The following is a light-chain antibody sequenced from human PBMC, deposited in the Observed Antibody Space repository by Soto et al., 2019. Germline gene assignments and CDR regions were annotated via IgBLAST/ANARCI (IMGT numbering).Light chain of an antibody. J-gene: IGLJ2*01. Sequence: QSVLTQPASVSGSPGQSITISCTGTSSDVGSYNLVSWYQQHPGKAPKLMINEGSKRPSGVSNRFSGSKSGNTASLTISGLQAEDEADYYCCSYAGSSTFVVFGGGTKVTVL. CDR2: EGS. CDR1: SSDVGSYNL. CDR3: CSYAGSSTFVV. V-gene: IGLV2-23*03.